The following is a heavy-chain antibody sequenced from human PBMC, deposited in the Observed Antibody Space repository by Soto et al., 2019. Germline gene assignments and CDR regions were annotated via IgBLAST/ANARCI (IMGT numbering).Heavy chain of an antibody. CDR2: ISTGSSYI. V-gene: IGHV3-21*01. J-gene: IGHJ4*02. CDR1: GLTFSSYI. CDR3: VRDSVYGGNPPPFEY. Sequence: GGSLTLSFAPSGLTFSSYIMNSVRQSPGKELESVSFISTGSSYIYYADSVKGRFTISRDNAKNSLYLQMNSLRADDTAVFYCVRDSVYGGNPPPFEYWGKGTLVSVSS. D-gene: IGHD4-17*01.